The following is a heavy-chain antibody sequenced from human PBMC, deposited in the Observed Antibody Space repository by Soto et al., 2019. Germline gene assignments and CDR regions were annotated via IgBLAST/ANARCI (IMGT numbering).Heavy chain of an antibody. CDR1: GGSISSYY. J-gene: IGHJ4*02. CDR3: ARRYGDTFDY. V-gene: IGHV4-59*08. D-gene: IGHD4-17*01. CDR2: IYYSGST. Sequence: SETLSLTCTVSGGSISSYYWSWIRQPPGKGLEWIGYIYYSGSTNYNPSLKSRVTISVDTSKNQFFLKLSSVTAADTAVYYCARRYGDTFDYWGQGTLVTVSS.